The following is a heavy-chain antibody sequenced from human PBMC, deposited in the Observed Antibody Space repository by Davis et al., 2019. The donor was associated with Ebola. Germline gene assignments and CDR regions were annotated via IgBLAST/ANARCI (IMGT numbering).Heavy chain of an antibody. CDR1: GFTFSNAW. J-gene: IGHJ6*02. CDR2: IKSKTDGGTT. CDR3: TTAGDQTPYYYYYYGMDV. D-gene: IGHD3-16*01. V-gene: IGHV3-15*07. Sequence: PGESLKISCAASGFTFSNAWMNWVRQAPGKGLEWVGRIKSKTDGGTTDYAAPVKGRFTISRDDSKNTLYLQMNSLKTEDTAVYYCTTAGDQTPYYYYYYGMDVWGQGTTVTVSS.